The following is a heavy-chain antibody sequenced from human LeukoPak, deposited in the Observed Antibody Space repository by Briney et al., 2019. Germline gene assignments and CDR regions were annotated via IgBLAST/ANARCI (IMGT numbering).Heavy chain of an antibody. Sequence: GGSLRLSCAVSGFTVSSNYMTWVRQAPGKGLEWVSVIYSGGTTYYTDSVKGRFTISRDNSRNTVYLQMNSLRAEDTAVYYCAREDGDPYSPFDYWGQGTLVTVSS. CDR3: AREDGDPYSPFDY. J-gene: IGHJ4*02. CDR2: IYSGGTT. V-gene: IGHV3-53*01. CDR1: GFTVSSNY. D-gene: IGHD7-27*01.